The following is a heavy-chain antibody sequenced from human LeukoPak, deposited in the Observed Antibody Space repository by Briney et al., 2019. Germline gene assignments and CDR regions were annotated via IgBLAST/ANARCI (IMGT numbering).Heavy chain of an antibody. CDR1: GFSLSTSGMC. CDR2: IDWDDDR. V-gene: IGHV2-70*11. J-gene: IGHJ6*02. Sequence: SGPALVKPTQTLTLTCTFSGFSLSTSGMCVSWIRQPPGKALEWLARIDWDDDRYYNTSLKTRLTISKDTSKSQVVLTMTNMDPVDTATYYCARSSRDHYYNYGMDVWGQGTTVTVSS. CDR3: ARSSRDHYYNYGMDV. D-gene: IGHD5-24*01.